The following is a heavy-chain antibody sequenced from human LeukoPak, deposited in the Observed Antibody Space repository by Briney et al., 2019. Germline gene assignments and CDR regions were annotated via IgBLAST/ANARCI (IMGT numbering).Heavy chain of an antibody. Sequence: PGGSLRLSCAASGFTFSSYSMNWVRQAPGKGLEWVSSISSSSSYIYYADSVKGRFTISRDNAKNSLYLQMNSLRAEDTAVYYCARVRGSGSAQNYYYYYGMDVWGQGTTVTVSS. CDR3: ARVRGSGSAQNYYYYYGMDV. D-gene: IGHD3-10*01. CDR1: GFTFSSYS. J-gene: IGHJ6*02. CDR2: ISSSSSYI. V-gene: IGHV3-21*01.